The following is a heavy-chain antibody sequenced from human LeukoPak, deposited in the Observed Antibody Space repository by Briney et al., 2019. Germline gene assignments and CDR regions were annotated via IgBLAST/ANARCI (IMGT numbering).Heavy chain of an antibody. CDR3: ARRAGAYSHPYDY. CDR2: IYNDNT. J-gene: IGHJ4*02. D-gene: IGHD4/OR15-4a*01. Sequence: GESLRLSCTVSGFTVSSNSMSWVRQAPGKVLEWVSFIYNDNTHYSDSVNGRFTISRDNSKNLLYLQMNSLRAEDTAVYYCARRAGAYSHPYDYWGQGTLVTVSS. CDR1: GFTVSSNS. V-gene: IGHV3-53*01.